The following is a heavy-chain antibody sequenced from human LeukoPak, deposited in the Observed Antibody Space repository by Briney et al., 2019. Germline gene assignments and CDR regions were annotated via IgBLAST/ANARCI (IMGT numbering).Heavy chain of an antibody. CDR3: AREDYYELGIDY. D-gene: IGHD3-22*01. V-gene: IGHV4-38-2*02. CDR2: INHSGST. Sequence: SSETLSLNCTVSGYSISSGYYWGWIRQPPGKGLEWIGEINHSGSTNYNPSLKSRVTISVDTSKNQFSLKLSSVTAADTAVYYCAREDYYELGIDYWGQGTLVTVSS. J-gene: IGHJ4*02. CDR1: GYSISSGYY.